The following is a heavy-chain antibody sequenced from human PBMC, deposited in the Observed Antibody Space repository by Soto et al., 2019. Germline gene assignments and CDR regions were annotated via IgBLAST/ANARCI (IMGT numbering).Heavy chain of an antibody. D-gene: IGHD2-21*01. CDR2: IWYDGSNK. Sequence: QVQLVESGGGVVQPGRSLRLSCAASGFTFSSYGMHWVRQAPGKGLEWVAVIWYDGSNKYYADSVKGRFTISRDNSXXTLYLQMNSLRAEDTAVYYCARTSILWWDNYGMDVWGQGTTVTVSS. V-gene: IGHV3-33*01. CDR3: ARTSILWWDNYGMDV. CDR1: GFTFSSYG. J-gene: IGHJ6*02.